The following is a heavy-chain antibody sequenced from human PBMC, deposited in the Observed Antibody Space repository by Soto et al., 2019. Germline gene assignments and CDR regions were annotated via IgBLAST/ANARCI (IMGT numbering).Heavy chain of an antibody. CDR2: IHYSGST. J-gene: IGHJ4*02. D-gene: IGHD1-26*01. V-gene: IGHV4-59*01. CDR1: GDSISSYY. CDR3: VSGRCPQLPNY. Sequence: SETLSLTCAVSGDSISSYYWSWIGQPPGKGLEWIGYIHYSGSTNYNPSLKSRVTISVDTSKNQFSLKLSSVTAADTAVYYCVSGRCPQLPNYWGQGTQVTVSS.